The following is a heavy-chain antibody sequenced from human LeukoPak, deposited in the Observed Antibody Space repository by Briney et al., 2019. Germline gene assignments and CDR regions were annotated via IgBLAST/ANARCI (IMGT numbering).Heavy chain of an antibody. CDR3: ARGPLSLYYYYYGMDV. V-gene: IGHV4-34*01. J-gene: IGHJ6*02. CDR2: INHSGST. Sequence: PSETLSLTCAVYGGSFSGYYWSWIRQPPGKGLEWIGEINHSGSTNYNPSLKSRVTISVDTSKNQFSLKLSSVTAADTAVYYCARGPLSLYYYYYGMDVWGQGATVTVSS. CDR1: GGSFSGYY.